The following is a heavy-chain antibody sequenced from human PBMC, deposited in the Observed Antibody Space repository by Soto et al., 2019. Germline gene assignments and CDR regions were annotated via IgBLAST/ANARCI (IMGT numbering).Heavy chain of an antibody. CDR2: IWYDGSNK. J-gene: IGHJ4*02. D-gene: IGHD5-18*01. V-gene: IGHV3-33*01. Sequence: PGGSLRLSCAASGFTFSSYGMHWVRQAPGKGLEWVAVIWYDGSNKYYADSVKGRFTISRDNSKNTLYLQMNSLRAEDTAVYYCARDYRASYGYLSWGQGTLVTVSS. CDR3: ARDYRASYGYLS. CDR1: GFTFSSYG.